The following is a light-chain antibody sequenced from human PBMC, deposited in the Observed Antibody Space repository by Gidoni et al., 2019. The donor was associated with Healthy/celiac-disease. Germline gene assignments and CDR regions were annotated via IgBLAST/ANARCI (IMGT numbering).Light chain of an antibody. V-gene: IGKV4-1*01. CDR3: QHYYSTPPT. CDR2: WAS. Sequence: DIVMTQSPDSLAVSLGERATINCKSSQSVLYSSNNKNFLAWYQQKPGQPPNLLIYWASTRESGVPDRFSGSGSGTDFTLTISSLQAEDVAVYFCQHYYSTPPTFGQGTKLEIK. CDR1: QSVLYSSNNKNF. J-gene: IGKJ2*01.